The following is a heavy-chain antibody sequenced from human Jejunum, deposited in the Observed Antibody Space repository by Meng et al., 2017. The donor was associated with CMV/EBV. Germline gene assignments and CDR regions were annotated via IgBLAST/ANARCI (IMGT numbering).Heavy chain of an antibody. V-gene: IGHV1-69*04. CDR2: IIPIIGRP. J-gene: IGHJ5*01. CDR3: ASDITGNSYAYDS. Sequence: ASGGTLSTYVISWLRQAPGQGLEWMGRIIPIIGRPHHAQRFQDRVSITADKATSTVYMELKTLTSEDTAVYFCASDITGNSYAYDSWGQGTLVTVSS. D-gene: IGHD3-16*01. CDR1: GGTLSTYV.